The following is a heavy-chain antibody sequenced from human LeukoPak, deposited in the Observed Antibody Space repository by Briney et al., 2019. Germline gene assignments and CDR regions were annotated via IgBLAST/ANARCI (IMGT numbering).Heavy chain of an antibody. Sequence: SETLSLTCTVSGGSISSGDYYWSWIRQPPGKGLEWIGYIYYSGSTYYNPSLKSRVTISVDTSKNQFSLKLSSVTAADTAVYYCARAYDSSGYRRVYDAFDIWGQGTMVTVSS. V-gene: IGHV4-30-4*01. CDR2: IYYSGST. CDR1: GGSISSGDYY. D-gene: IGHD3-22*01. J-gene: IGHJ3*02. CDR3: ARAYDSSGYRRVYDAFDI.